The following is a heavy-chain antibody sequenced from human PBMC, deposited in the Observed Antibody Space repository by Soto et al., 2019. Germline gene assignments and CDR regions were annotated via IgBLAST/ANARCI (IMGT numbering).Heavy chain of an antibody. D-gene: IGHD3-22*01. CDR2: IGTTGDT. Sequence: GGSLRLCCSASGFTFSSYDMHWVRQGTGKGLEWVSGIGTTGDTYYAGSVKGRFTISRENAKNSLYLQMNSLRAGDTAIYFCARAIGPTLFDYWGQGTLVTVSS. J-gene: IGHJ4*02. CDR3: ARAIGPTLFDY. CDR1: GFTFSSYD. V-gene: IGHV3-13*04.